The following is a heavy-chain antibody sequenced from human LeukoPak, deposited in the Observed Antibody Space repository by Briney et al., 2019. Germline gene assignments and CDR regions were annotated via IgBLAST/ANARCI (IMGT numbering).Heavy chain of an antibody. Sequence: GASVKVSCKTSGYTFTSYDINWVRQDTGQGLEWMGWVKPHSGDTAYAQKFQGRVTMTRDSATSTVYMELSGLRSEDSAVYYCTRGVGVAGGYWGQGTMVTVSS. D-gene: IGHD6-19*01. CDR3: TRGVGVAGGY. V-gene: IGHV1-8*01. CDR2: VKPHSGDT. CDR1: GYTFTSYD. J-gene: IGHJ4*01.